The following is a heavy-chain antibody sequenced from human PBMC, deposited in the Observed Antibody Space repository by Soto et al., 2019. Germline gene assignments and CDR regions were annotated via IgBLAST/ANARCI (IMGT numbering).Heavy chain of an antibody. D-gene: IGHD3-9*01. CDR2: IIPIFGTA. V-gene: IGHV1-69*01. CDR1: GGTFSSYA. CDR3: ARIAYEILTGDYRGTRYGMDV. J-gene: IGHJ6*02. Sequence: QVQLVQSGAEVKKPGSSVKVSCKASGGTFSSYAISWVRQAPGQGLEWMGGIIPIFGTANYAQKFQGRVTITADESTSTGYMELSSLRSEDTAVYYCARIAYEILTGDYRGTRYGMDVWGQGTTVTVSS.